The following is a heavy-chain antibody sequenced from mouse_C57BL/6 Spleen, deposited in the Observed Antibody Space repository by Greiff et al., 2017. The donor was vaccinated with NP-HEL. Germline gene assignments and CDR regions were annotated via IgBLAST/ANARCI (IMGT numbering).Heavy chain of an antibody. Sequence: EVMLVESGGGLVKPGGSLKLSCAASGFTFSSYAMSWVRQTPEKRLEWVATISDGGSYTYYPDNVKGRFTISRDNAKNNLYLQMSHLKSEDTAMYYCARDGGVTTPFAYWGQGTLVTVSA. V-gene: IGHV5-4*01. D-gene: IGHD2-2*01. J-gene: IGHJ3*01. CDR3: ARDGGVTTPFAY. CDR2: ISDGGSYT. CDR1: GFTFSSYA.